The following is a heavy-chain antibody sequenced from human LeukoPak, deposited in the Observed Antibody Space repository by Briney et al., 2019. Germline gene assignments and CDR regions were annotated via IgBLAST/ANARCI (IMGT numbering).Heavy chain of an antibody. CDR1: GFTLTSSA. CDR2: IVVGSGKT. V-gene: IGHV1-58*02. CDR3: AAGDDPYYGMDV. Sequence: GTSVKVSCKASGFTLTSSAMQWVRQARGQRLEWIGWIVVGSGKTNYARKFQERVTITRDMSTSTAYMEVSSLRSEDTAVYYCAAGDDPYYGMDVWGQGTTVTVSS. D-gene: IGHD2-21*01. J-gene: IGHJ6*02.